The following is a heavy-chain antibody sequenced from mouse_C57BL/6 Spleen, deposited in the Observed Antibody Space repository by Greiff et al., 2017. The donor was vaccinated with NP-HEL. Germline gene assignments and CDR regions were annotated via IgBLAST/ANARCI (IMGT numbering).Heavy chain of an antibody. Sequence: VKLMESGPELVKPGASVKISCKASGYAFSSSWMNWVKQRPGKGLEWIGRIYPGDGDTNYNGKFKGKATLTADKSSSTAYMQLSSLTSEDSAVYFCARGTTGPYYYAMDYWGQGTSVTVSS. CDR2: IYPGDGDT. V-gene: IGHV1-82*01. CDR1: GYAFSSSW. D-gene: IGHD1-1*01. J-gene: IGHJ4*01. CDR3: ARGTTGPYYYAMDY.